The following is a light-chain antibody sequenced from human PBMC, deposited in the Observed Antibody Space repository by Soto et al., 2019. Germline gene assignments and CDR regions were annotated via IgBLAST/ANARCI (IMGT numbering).Light chain of an antibody. Sequence: QSVLTQPPSASGTPGQRVTISCSGSSSNIGSNYVYWYQQLPGTAPKLLIYRNNQRPSGVPDRFSGSKSGTSASLAISGLRSEDEADYYCAAWDDSLSGQVFETGTKVTVL. J-gene: IGLJ1*01. CDR2: RNN. CDR1: SSNIGSNY. V-gene: IGLV1-47*01. CDR3: AAWDDSLSGQV.